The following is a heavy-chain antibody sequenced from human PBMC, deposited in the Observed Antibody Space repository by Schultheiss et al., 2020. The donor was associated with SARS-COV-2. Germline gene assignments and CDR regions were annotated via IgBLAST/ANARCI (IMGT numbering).Heavy chain of an antibody. V-gene: IGHV4-34*01. CDR1: GGSFSGYY. CDR2: ITHSGGT. Sequence: SETLSLTCAVYGGSFSGYYWSWIRQPPGKGLEWIGEITHSGGTNYNPSLKSRVTISVDTSKNQFSLRLSSVTAADTAVYYCAREYSGRNSSSWFNWFDPWGQGTLVTVSS. D-gene: IGHD6-13*01. CDR3: AREYSGRNSSSWFNWFDP. J-gene: IGHJ5*02.